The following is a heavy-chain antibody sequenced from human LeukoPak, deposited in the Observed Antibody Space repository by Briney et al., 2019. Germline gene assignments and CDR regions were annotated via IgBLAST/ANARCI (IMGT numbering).Heavy chain of an antibody. CDR2: IIPIFGTA. V-gene: IGHV1-69*13. CDR1: GGTFSSYA. D-gene: IGHD2-2*01. Sequence: SVKVSCKASGGTFSSYAISWVRQAPGQGLEWMGGIIPIFGTANYAQKFQGRVTITADESTSTAYMELSSLRSEDTAVYYCATVEDIVVVPAAMPGYYYYGMDVWGQGTTVTVSS. J-gene: IGHJ6*02. CDR3: ATVEDIVVVPAAMPGYYYYGMDV.